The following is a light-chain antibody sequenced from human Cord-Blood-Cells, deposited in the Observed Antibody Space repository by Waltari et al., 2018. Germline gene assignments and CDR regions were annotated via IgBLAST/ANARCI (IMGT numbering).Light chain of an antibody. V-gene: IGKV3-20*01. CDR2: GAS. CDR3: QQYGSSPST. CDR1: QSVSSSY. Sequence: EIVLTQSPGTLSLSPGERATLSCRASQSVSSSYLAWYQQKTGQAPRLLIYGASSRSPGIPYRFSGSPSRTDFTLAINRLVPEHFTVYYFQQYGSSPSTCGGMTKFEIK. J-gene: IGKJ4*01.